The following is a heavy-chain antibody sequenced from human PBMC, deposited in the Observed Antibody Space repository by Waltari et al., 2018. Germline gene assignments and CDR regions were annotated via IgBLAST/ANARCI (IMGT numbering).Heavy chain of an antibody. V-gene: IGHV4-4*07. D-gene: IGHD2-2*01. J-gene: IGHJ3*01. CDR1: GVSISSHF. CDR2: IRTSGVT. Sequence: QVQLQESGPGLVKPSETLSLTCTVSGVSISSHFWTWIRQPAGKGLEWVGRIRTSGVTDNSPSLKSGFTMSVDTSKNQFSLRLSSVTAADTAVYYCARNQNGAFDVWGQGTRVTVSS. CDR3: ARNQNGAFDV.